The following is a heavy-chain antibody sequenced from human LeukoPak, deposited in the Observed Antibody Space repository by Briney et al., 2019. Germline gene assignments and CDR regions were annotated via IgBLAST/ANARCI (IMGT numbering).Heavy chain of an antibody. CDR1: GYTFTSYG. CDR2: ISAYNGNT. Sequence: ASVKVSCKASGYTFTSYGISWVRQAPGQGLEWMGWISAYNGNTNYAQKLQGRVTMTTDTSTSTAYMELRSLRSDDTAVYYCARDPSGGYSYGYYYYYGMDVWGQGTTVTVSS. D-gene: IGHD5-18*01. V-gene: IGHV1-18*01. J-gene: IGHJ6*02. CDR3: ARDPSGGYSYGYYYYYGMDV.